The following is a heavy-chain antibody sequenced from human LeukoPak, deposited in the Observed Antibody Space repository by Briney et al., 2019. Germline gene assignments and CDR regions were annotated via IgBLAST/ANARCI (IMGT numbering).Heavy chain of an antibody. CDR3: ARDYDFWSDDRSYYYYAMDV. J-gene: IGHJ6*02. Sequence: GGSLRLSCAASGFAFSSYAMHWVRQAPGKGLEWVAFISFDGSSNYYADSVWGRFSISRDSSTNTLYLQMNSLRAEDTAVYYCARDYDFWSDDRSYYYYAMDVWGQGTTVTVSS. V-gene: IGHV3-30-3*01. D-gene: IGHD3-3*01. CDR2: ISFDGSSN. CDR1: GFAFSSYA.